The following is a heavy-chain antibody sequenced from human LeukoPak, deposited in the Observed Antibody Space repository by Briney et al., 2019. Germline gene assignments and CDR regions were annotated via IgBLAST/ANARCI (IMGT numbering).Heavy chain of an antibody. CDR3: ARDGSYVAVAGRPFWFDP. J-gene: IGHJ5*02. CDR1: GYTFTRYA. Sequence: ASVKVSCKASGYTFTRYAMHWVRQAPGQGLEWMGWINAGNGDTKYSQKFQGRVTITRDTSASTAYMELSSLRSEDTAVYYCARDGSYVAVAGRPFWFDPWGQGTLVTVSS. V-gene: IGHV1-3*01. CDR2: INAGNGDT. D-gene: IGHD6-19*01.